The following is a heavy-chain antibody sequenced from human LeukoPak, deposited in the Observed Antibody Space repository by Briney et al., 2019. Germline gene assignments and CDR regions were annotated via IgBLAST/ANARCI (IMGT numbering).Heavy chain of an antibody. CDR3: ARDTARGFDY. Sequence: GSLRLSCAASGFTFGGYSMNWVRQAPGKGLEWVSYISSSSSTIYYTDSVKGRFTISRDNAKNSLYLQMNSLRGEDTAVYYCARDTARGFDYWGQGTLVTVSS. V-gene: IGHV3-48*04. CDR2: ISSSSSTI. CDR1: GFTFGGYS. J-gene: IGHJ4*02. D-gene: IGHD2-15*01.